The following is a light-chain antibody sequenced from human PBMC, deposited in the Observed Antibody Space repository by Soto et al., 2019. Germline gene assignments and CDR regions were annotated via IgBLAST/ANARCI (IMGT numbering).Light chain of an antibody. V-gene: IGLV1-40*01. CDR3: QSYDDSLSVPYV. CDR2: GNT. Sequence: QSVLTQPPSVSGAPVQRVTISCTGSSSNIGSTDDVQWYQQLPGTAPKLLIHGNTNRPSGVPDRFSGSKSGTSASLAITGLQADDEGDYYCQSYDDSLSVPYVFGTGTKLTVL. J-gene: IGLJ1*01. CDR1: SSNIGSTDD.